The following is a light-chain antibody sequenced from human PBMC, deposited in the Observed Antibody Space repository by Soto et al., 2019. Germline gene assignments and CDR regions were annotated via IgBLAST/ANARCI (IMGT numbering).Light chain of an antibody. V-gene: IGKV3-11*01. J-gene: IGKJ2*01. CDR1: QSVSGS. CDR2: DAS. Sequence: EIVLTQSPATLSLSPGERATLSCRASQSVSGSLAWYQQKPGQAPRLLIYDASNRATGIPARFSGSGSGTDFTLNISSLEPEDFALYYCQQRSNWVYTFGQGTKLEIK. CDR3: QQRSNWVYT.